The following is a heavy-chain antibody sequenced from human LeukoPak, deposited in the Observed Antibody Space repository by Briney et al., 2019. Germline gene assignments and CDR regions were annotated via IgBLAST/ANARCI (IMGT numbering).Heavy chain of an antibody. V-gene: IGHV4-59*01. CDR3: ARDRYSSGWYGSGAFDI. Sequence: SETLSLTCTVSGGSISSYYWSWIRQPPGKGLVWIGYIYYSGSTNYNPSLKSRVTISVDTSKNQFSLKLSSVTAADTAVYYCARDRYSSGWYGSGAFDIWGQGTMVTVSS. D-gene: IGHD6-19*01. J-gene: IGHJ3*02. CDR1: GGSISSYY. CDR2: IYYSGST.